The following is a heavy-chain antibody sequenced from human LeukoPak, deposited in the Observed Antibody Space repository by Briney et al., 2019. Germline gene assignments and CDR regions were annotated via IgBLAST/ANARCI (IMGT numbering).Heavy chain of an antibody. CDR2: ISWNSGSI. CDR1: GFTFDDYA. Sequence: GGSLRLSCAASGFTFDDYAVHWVRQAPGKGLEWVSGISWNSGSIGYADSVKGRFTISRDNAKNSLYLQMNSLRAEDTALYYCAKDMVLGYSYGQCDYWGQGTLVTVSS. CDR3: AKDMVLGYSYGQCDY. D-gene: IGHD5-18*01. J-gene: IGHJ4*02. V-gene: IGHV3-9*01.